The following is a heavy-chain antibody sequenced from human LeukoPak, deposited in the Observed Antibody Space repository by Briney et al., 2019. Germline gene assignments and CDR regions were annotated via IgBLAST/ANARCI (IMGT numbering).Heavy chain of an antibody. V-gene: IGHV3-23*01. CDR2: ISARGGST. CDR3: AKDYYYDSSGYYSGLDDY. J-gene: IGHJ4*02. Sequence: GGSLRLSCAASGFTFSSYAMSWVRQAPGKGLEWVLAISARGGSTYYADSVKGRFSISRDNSKNTLYLQMNSLRAEDTAVYYCAKDYYYDSSGYYSGLDDYWGQGTLVTVSS. D-gene: IGHD3-22*01. CDR1: GFTFSSYA.